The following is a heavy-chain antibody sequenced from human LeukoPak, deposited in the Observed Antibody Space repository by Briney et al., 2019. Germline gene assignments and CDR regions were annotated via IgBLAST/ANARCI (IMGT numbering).Heavy chain of an antibody. J-gene: IGHJ4*02. CDR1: GDSISSHY. Sequence: PSETLSLTCTVSGDSISSHYWSWIRQPPGKGLEWIGYIYSSGSTIYNPSLKSRLTISVDRSKNQFSLKVSSVTAADTAVYYCARSRSRGYSGDFDYWGQGTLVTVSS. V-gene: IGHV4-59*11. CDR2: IYSSGST. D-gene: IGHD5-12*01. CDR3: ARSRSRGYSGDFDY.